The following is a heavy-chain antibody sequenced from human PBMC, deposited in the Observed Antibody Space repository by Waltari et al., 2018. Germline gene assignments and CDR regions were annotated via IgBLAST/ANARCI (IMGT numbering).Heavy chain of an antibody. CDR1: GFSFSTSGVG. D-gene: IGHD3-9*01. V-gene: IGHV2-5*02. Sequence: QITLKESGPTLVKPTQTLTLTCAFSGFSFSTSGVGVGWIRQPPGKALEWLAFVSWDGSQRYSPSLKGRLTITKDTSEDQVVLTMTNMDPVDTATYFCAHRPSHYDIFSGYYNYFDYWGQGILVTVSS. J-gene: IGHJ4*02. CDR3: AHRPSHYDIFSGYYNYFDY. CDR2: VSWDGSQ.